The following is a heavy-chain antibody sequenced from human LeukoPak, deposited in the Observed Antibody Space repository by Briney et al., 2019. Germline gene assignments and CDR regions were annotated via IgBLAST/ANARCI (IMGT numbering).Heavy chain of an antibody. CDR3: ARVPRPGLRGDAFDI. D-gene: IGHD5-12*01. J-gene: IGHJ3*02. CDR2: IYHSGST. CDR1: GGSISSSNW. V-gene: IGHV4-4*02. Sequence: SGTLSLTCAVSGGSISSSNWWSWVRQPPGKGLEWIGEIYHSGSTDYNPSLKSRVTISVDKSKNQFSLKLSSVTAADTAVYYCARVPRPGLRGDAFDIWGQGTMVTVSS.